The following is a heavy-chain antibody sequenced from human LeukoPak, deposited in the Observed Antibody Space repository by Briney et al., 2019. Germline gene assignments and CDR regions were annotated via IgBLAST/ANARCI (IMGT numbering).Heavy chain of an antibody. Sequence: ASVKLSCKASGGTFGTYTISWWRQAPGQGVEWRGRIIPILGIANYAQKFQGRVTITADKSTSTAYMELSSLRSEDTAVYYCARDLHYDSSGYYYGADAFDIWGQGTMVTVSS. J-gene: IGHJ3*02. CDR1: GGTFGTYT. CDR3: ARDLHYDSSGYYYGADAFDI. V-gene: IGHV1-69*04. CDR2: IIPILGIA. D-gene: IGHD3-22*01.